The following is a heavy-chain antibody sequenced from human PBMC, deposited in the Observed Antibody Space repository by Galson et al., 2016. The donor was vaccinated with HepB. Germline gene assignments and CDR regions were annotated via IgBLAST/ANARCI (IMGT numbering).Heavy chain of an antibody. Sequence: SVKVSCKASGYTFSSYDINWVRQATGQGLEWIGWMTPNSGKTGYAQKFQGRVTLIRDTSISTAYMELTGLGSEDTAVYYCARNIYGTGDFDYLGQGTLVTVSS. CDR3: ARNIYGTGDFDY. J-gene: IGHJ4*02. CDR2: MTPNSGKT. D-gene: IGHD7-27*01. V-gene: IGHV1-8*01. CDR1: GYTFSSYD.